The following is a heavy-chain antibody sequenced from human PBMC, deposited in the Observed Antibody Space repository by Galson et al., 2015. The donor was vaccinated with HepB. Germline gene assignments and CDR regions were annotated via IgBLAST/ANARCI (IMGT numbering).Heavy chain of an antibody. J-gene: IGHJ4*02. V-gene: IGHV3-23*01. D-gene: IGHD2-2*02. Sequence: SLRLSCAASGFTFSSYAMSWVRQAPGKGLEWVSVISGSGGITYYEDSVKGRFTISRDNSKNTLYLQMNGLRAEDTAIYCCAKPYCSATSCYRRGFDYWGQGTLVTVSS. CDR1: GFTFSSYA. CDR2: ISGSGGIT. CDR3: AKPYCSATSCYRRGFDY.